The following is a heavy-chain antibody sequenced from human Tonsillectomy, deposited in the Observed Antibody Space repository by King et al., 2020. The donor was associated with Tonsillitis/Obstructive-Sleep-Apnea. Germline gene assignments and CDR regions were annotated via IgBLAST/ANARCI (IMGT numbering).Heavy chain of an antibody. V-gene: IGHV3-15*01. D-gene: IGHD3-10*01. CDR3: TTQAGH. CDR1: GFTFSNAW. J-gene: IGHJ4*02. CDR2: IKSKTDCGTT. Sequence: VQLVESGGGLVKPGGSLRLSCAASGFTFSNAWMSWVRQAPGKGLEWVGRIKSKTDCGTTDYAAPVKGRFTLSRDDSKNTLYLQMNSLKTEDTAVYYCTTQAGHWGQGTLVTVSS.